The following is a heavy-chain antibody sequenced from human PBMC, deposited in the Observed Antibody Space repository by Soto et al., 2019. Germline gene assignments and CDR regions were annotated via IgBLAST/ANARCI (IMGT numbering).Heavy chain of an antibody. D-gene: IGHD2-21*01. V-gene: IGHV4-61*01. CDR3: ARELRDFSSSGGVDV. CDR2: LYYSGST. Sequence: QVQLQESGPGLVKPSETLSLTCTVSGGSVNSDSYYWSWIRQPPGKRLEWIGSLYYSGSTNYNPSLESRITISVDSSKTQFSLMLSSVTAAAPAVYFWARELRDFSSSGGVDVWGQGTTVTVSS. CDR1: GGSVNSDSYY. J-gene: IGHJ6*02.